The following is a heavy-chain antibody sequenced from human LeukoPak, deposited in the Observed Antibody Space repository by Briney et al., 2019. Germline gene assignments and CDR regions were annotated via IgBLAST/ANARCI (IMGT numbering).Heavy chain of an antibody. D-gene: IGHD2-21*02. CDR1: GYTFTSYG. CDR3: AVETTAIPFGY. Sequence: ASVKVSCKASGYTFTSYGISWVRQAPGQGLEWMGWISAYNGNTNYAQKLQGRVTMATGTSTSAAYMELRSLRSDDTAVYYCAVETTAIPFGYWGQGTLVTVSS. V-gene: IGHV1-18*01. J-gene: IGHJ4*02. CDR2: ISAYNGNT.